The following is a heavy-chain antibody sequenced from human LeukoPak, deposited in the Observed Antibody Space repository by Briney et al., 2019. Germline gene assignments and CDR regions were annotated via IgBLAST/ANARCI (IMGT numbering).Heavy chain of an antibody. D-gene: IGHD2-2*01. CDR2: ISGSGGST. Sequence: GGSLRLSCAASGFTFSSYAMSWVRQAPGKELEWVSAISGSGGSTYYADSVKGRFTISRDNSKNTLYLQMNSLRAEDTAVYYCAKAGRYCSSTSCCCWFDPWGQGTLVTVSS. CDR3: AKAGRYCSSTSCCCWFDP. CDR1: GFTFSSYA. V-gene: IGHV3-23*01. J-gene: IGHJ5*02.